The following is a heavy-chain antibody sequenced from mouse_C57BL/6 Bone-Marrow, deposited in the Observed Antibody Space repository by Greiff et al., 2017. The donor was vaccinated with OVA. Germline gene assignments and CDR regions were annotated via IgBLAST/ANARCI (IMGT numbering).Heavy chain of an antibody. J-gene: IGHJ3*01. CDR1: GFTFTDYY. CDR3: AINYGYGGS. D-gene: IGHD2-2*01. CDR2: ISNKANGYTT. V-gene: IGHV7-3*01. Sequence: DVMLVESGGGLVQPGGSLSLSCAASGFTFTDYYMSWVRQPPGKALEWLGFISNKANGYTTEYSASVKGRFTISRDNSQSILYLQMNALGAEDSATYYCAINYGYGGSWGQGTLVTVSA.